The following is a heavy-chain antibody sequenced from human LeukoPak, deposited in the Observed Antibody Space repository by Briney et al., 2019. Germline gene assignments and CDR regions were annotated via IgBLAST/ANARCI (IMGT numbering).Heavy chain of an antibody. CDR3: AKRGGGVVLVDTTRYYFDS. Sequence: GGSLRLSCAASGFTFKTYAMSWVRQAPGKGLEWVSTFGSSANTYYADSMKGRFTISRDNSRNTLYLQMNTLKVGDTAVYYCAKRGGGVVLVDTTRYYFDSWGQGTLVTVSS. CDR1: GFTFKTYA. J-gene: IGHJ4*02. CDR2: FGSSANT. D-gene: IGHD2-15*01. V-gene: IGHV3-23*01.